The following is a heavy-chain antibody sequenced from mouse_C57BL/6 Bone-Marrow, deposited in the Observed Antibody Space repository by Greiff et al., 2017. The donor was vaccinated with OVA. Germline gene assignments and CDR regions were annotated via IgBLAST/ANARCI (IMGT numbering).Heavy chain of an antibody. Sequence: VMLVESGAELVRPGTSVKMSCKASGYTFTNYWLGWAKQRPGHGLAWIGDIYPGGGYTTYNEKFKGKATLTADKSSCTAYMQFSSLTSEDSAIYYGARGKDLDYWGQGTTRTVAS. V-gene: IGHV1-63*01. CDR3: ARGKDLDY. CDR2: IYPGGGYT. D-gene: IGHD2-1*01. J-gene: IGHJ2*01. CDR1: GYTFTNYW.